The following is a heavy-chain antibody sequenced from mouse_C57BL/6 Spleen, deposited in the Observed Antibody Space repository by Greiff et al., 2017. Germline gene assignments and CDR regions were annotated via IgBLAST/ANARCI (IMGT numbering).Heavy chain of an antibody. V-gene: IGHV1-82*01. CDR3: ARDDGLDY. D-gene: IGHD2-3*01. CDR2: IYPGDGAT. J-gene: IGHJ2*01. CDR1: GYAFSSSW. Sequence: QVQLPQSGPELVKPGASVKISCKASGYAFSSSWMNWVKQRPGKGLEWIGRIYPGDGATNYNGKFKGKATLTADKSSSTAYMQLSSLTSEDSAVYFCARDDGLDYWGQSTTLTVSS.